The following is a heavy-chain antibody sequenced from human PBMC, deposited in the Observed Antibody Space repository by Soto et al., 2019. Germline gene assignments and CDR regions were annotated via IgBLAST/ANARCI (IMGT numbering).Heavy chain of an antibody. CDR3: ARFVRSCSATTCSTRADV. V-gene: IGHV4-61*01. J-gene: IGHJ6*02. CDR2: IYSGRST. D-gene: IGHD2-2*01. CDR1: GGFVNSDTHS. Sequence: QVQLQESGPGLVKPSETLSLTCTVSGGFVNSDTHSWSWIRQTPGKRLEWIGFIYSGRSTKNPSLRSQVTMSVDTSKNQFSLMLRSVIVADSAVYHCARFVRSCSATTCSTRADVWGQGITVTVSS.